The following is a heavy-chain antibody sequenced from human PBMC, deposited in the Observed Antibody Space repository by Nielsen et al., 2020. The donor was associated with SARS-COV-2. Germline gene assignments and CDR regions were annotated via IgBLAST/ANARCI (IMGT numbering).Heavy chain of an antibody. Sequence: GSLRLSCTVSGGSISSYYWSWIRQPPGKGLEWIGYIYYSGSTNYNPSLKSRVTISVDTSKNQFSLKLSSVTAADTAVYYCSRVNYDYVWGSYIDYWGQGTLVTVSS. CDR3: SRVNYDYVWGSYIDY. D-gene: IGHD3-16*01. CDR1: GGSISSYY. J-gene: IGHJ4*02. CDR2: IYYSGST. V-gene: IGHV4-59*13.